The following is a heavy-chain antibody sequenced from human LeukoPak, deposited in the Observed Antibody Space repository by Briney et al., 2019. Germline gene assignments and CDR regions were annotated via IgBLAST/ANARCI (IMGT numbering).Heavy chain of an antibody. J-gene: IGHJ4*02. V-gene: IGHV3-7*03. D-gene: IGHD4-23*01. CDR3: ARKTVVGSYFDY. CDR2: IKQDGSNK. Sequence: GGSLRLSCAASGFTFSAYGMSGVRKAPGKGLEGVANIKQDGSNKYYVDSVKGRFTISRDNAKNSLYLQMNSLRAEDTAVYYCARKTVVGSYFDYWGQGTPVTVSS. CDR1: GFTFSAYG.